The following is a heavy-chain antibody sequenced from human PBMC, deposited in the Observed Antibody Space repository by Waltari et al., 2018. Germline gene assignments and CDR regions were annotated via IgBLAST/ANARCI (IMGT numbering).Heavy chain of an antibody. V-gene: IGHV1-69*01. J-gene: IGHJ3*02. CDR1: GGTFSSYA. D-gene: IGHD3-22*01. Sequence: QVQLVQSGAEVKKPGSSVKVSCKASGGTFSSYAIRWVRQAPGQGLEWMGGIIPIFGTANYAQKFQGRVTITADESTSTAYMELSSLRSEDTAVYYCARLTYYYDSSGYFGAFDIWGQGTMVTVSS. CDR2: IIPIFGTA. CDR3: ARLTYYYDSSGYFGAFDI.